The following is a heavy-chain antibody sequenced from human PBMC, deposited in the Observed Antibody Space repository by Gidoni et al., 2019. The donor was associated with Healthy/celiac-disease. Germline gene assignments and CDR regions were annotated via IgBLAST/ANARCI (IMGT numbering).Heavy chain of an antibody. V-gene: IGHV4-34*01. D-gene: IGHD3-10*01. CDR1: GGSFSGYY. CDR2: HNTTGST. CDR3: ARRPSRVQGVIINGIDY. J-gene: IGHJ4*02. Sequence: QVQLQQWGAGLLKPSETLSLTCAVSGGSFSGYYCSWIRQPPGKGLEWIGEHNTTGSTNYTPSLKSRVTISVDTSKNQFSLKLSSVTAADTAVYYVARRPSRVQGVIINGIDYWGQGTRVTVSS.